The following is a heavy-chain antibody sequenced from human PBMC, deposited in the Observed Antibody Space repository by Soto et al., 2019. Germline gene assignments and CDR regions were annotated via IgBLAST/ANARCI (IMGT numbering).Heavy chain of an antibody. D-gene: IGHD3-22*01. J-gene: IGHJ6*02. V-gene: IGHV3-30-3*01. Sequence: GGSLRLSCAASGFTFSSYAMHWVRQAPGKGLEWVAVISYDGSNKYYADSVKGRFTISRDNSKNTLYLQMDSLRAEDTAVYYCARAQYYDSGGYQGYYYGMDVWGQGTTVDVSS. CDR1: GFTFSSYA. CDR3: ARAQYYDSGGYQGYYYGMDV. CDR2: ISYDGSNK.